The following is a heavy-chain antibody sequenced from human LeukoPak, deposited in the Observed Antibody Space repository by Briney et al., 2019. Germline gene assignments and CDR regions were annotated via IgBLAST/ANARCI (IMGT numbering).Heavy chain of an antibody. Sequence: ASVKVSCKASGYTFTSYDINWVRQATGQGLEWMGWMNPNSGNTGYAQKFQGRVTMTRNTSISTAYMELSRLRSEGTAVYYCARGYYGSGSSYNWFDPWGQGTLVTVSS. CDR3: ARGYYGSGSSYNWFDP. J-gene: IGHJ5*02. CDR2: MNPNSGNT. CDR1: GYTFTSYD. D-gene: IGHD3-10*01. V-gene: IGHV1-8*01.